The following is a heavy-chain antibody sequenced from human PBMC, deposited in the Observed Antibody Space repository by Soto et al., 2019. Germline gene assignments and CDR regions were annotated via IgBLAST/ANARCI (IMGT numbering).Heavy chain of an antibody. CDR3: ARTSYDSSGYYPDY. D-gene: IGHD3-22*01. V-gene: IGHV1-69*05. CDR2: IIPIFGTA. CDR1: GGTFSSYA. J-gene: IGHJ4*02. Sequence: VSCKASGGTFSSYAISWVRQAPGQGLEWMGGIIPIFGTANYAQKFQGRVTMTRDTSTSTVYMELSSLRSEDTAVYYCARTSYDSSGYYPDYWGQGTLVTVSS.